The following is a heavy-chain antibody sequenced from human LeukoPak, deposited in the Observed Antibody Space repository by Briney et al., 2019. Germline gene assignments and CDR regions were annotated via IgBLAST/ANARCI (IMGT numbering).Heavy chain of an antibody. CDR3: ARDTAAAGTIWFDP. V-gene: IGHV4-4*07. CDR2: IYTSGST. CDR1: GGSISSYY. D-gene: IGHD6-13*01. J-gene: IGHJ5*02. Sequence: PSETLSLTCTVSGGSISSYYWSWIRQPAGKGLEWIGRIYTSGSTNYNPSLKSRVTMSVDTSKNQFSLKLSSVTAADTAVYYCARDTAAAGTIWFDPWGQGTLVTVSS.